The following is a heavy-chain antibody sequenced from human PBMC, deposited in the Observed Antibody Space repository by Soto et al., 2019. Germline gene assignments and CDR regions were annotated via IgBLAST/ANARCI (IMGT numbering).Heavy chain of an antibody. CDR2: ITHSGDGS. J-gene: IGHJ4*02. D-gene: IGHD5-18*01. Sequence: EVQLLESGGDLVQPGGSLRLSCAASGFTFPNYAMTWVRRAPGKGLDWVSTITHSGDGSYYADSVMGRFTISRDITKNTLYLQMSGLRAEDTAVDYCARGGPRDGYRDLDYWGQGTQVTVAS. V-gene: IGHV3-23*01. CDR1: GFTFPNYA. CDR3: ARGGPRDGYRDLDY.